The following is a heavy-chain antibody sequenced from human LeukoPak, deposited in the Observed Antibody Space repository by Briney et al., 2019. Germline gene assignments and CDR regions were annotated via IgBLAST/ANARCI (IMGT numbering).Heavy chain of an antibody. Sequence: GGSLRLSCSASGFPFSSYAMHWVRQAPGKGLEWVSTISGSTGSTYYPDSVKGRFAVSRDNSKSTLYLQMNSLRAEDTAVYYCAKGCGGQCYSDFDYWGQGTLVTVSS. V-gene: IGHV3-23*01. D-gene: IGHD2-21*01. CDR1: GFPFSSYA. CDR3: AKGCGGQCYSDFDY. J-gene: IGHJ4*02. CDR2: ISGSTGST.